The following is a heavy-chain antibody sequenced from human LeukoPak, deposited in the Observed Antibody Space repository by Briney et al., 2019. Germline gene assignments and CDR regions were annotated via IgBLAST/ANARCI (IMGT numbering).Heavy chain of an antibody. J-gene: IGHJ4*01. CDR2: ISHDGSNK. V-gene: IGHV3-30*18. Sequence: GRSLRLSCAAFGFTFSSYGMHWVRQAPGKGLEWVAVISHDGSNKYYADSVKGRFTISRDNSKNTLYLQMNSLRAEDTAVYYCAEERGLHTAMGDWGQGSLVTVSS. D-gene: IGHD5-18*01. CDR3: AEERGLHTAMGD. CDR1: GFTFSSYG.